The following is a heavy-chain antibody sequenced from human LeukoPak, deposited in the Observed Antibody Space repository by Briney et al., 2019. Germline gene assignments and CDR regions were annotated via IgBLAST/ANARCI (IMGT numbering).Heavy chain of an antibody. D-gene: IGHD1-26*01. CDR3: AKDRTVGASYWYFDF. CDR1: GVTLSSYA. V-gene: IGHV3-23*01. CDR2: ISSSGSGGNT. J-gene: IGHJ2*01. Sequence: GGSLRLSCAASGVTLSSYAMSWARQAPGKGLEWVSGISSSGSGGNTYYADSVKGRFTISRDSSKNTLFLHMNTLRAEDTAIYYCAKDRTVGASYWYFDFWGRGTLVTVSS.